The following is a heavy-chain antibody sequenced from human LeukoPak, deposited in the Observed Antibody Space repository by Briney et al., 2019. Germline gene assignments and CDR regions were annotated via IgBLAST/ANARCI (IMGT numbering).Heavy chain of an antibody. J-gene: IGHJ5*02. D-gene: IGHD3-10*01. V-gene: IGHV4-31*03. Sequence: PSETLSPTCTVSGGSISSGGYYWSWIRQHPEKGLEWIGYIYYSGSTYYNPSLKSRVTISVDTSKNQFSLKLSSVTAADTAVYYCARGWRKYYGSGSFSEPWFDPWGQGTLVTVSS. CDR3: ARGWRKYYGSGSFSEPWFDP. CDR2: IYYSGST. CDR1: GGSISSGGYY.